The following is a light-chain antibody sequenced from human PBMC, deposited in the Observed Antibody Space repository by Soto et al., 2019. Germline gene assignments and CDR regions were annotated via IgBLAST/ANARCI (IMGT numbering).Light chain of an antibody. CDR2: EVS. V-gene: IGLV2-14*01. CDR1: SSDVGAYNY. CDR3: SSYTSSSTLYV. J-gene: IGLJ1*01. Sequence: QSVLTQPASVSGSPGQSITISCTGTSSDVGAYNYVCRYQQHPGKAPKLMIYEVSNRPSGVSNRFSGSKPGNTASLTISGLQTEDEADYYCSSYTSSSTLYVFGTGTKVTVL.